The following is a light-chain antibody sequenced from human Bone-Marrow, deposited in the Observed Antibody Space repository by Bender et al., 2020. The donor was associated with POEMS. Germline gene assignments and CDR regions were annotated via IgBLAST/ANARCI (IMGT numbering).Light chain of an antibody. CDR3: CSYATASAL. V-gene: IGLV2-23*02. J-gene: IGLJ2*01. Sequence: QSALTQPASVSGSRGQSITISCSGTNSDVGSNTLVSWYQQYPGKAPKLIIYAVTERPSGVSDRFSGSKSANTASLTISGLQADDEAYYYCCSYATASALFGGGTKLTVL. CDR2: AVT. CDR1: NSDVGSNTL.